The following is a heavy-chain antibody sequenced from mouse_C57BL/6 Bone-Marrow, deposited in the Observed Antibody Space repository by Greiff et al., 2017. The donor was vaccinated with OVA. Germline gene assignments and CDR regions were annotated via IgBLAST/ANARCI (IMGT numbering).Heavy chain of an antibody. Sequence: QVQLKESGAELVRPGTSVKVSCKASGYAFTNYLIEWVKQRPGQGLEWIGVINPGSGGTNYNEKFKGKATLTADKSSSTAYMQLSSLTSEDSAVYFCASVYDGYYHYFDYWGQGTTLTVSS. CDR3: ASVYDGYYHYFDY. CDR2: INPGSGGT. V-gene: IGHV1-54*01. CDR1: GYAFTNYL. J-gene: IGHJ2*01. D-gene: IGHD2-3*01.